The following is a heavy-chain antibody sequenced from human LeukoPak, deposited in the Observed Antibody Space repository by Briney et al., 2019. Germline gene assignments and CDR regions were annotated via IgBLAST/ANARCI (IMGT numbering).Heavy chain of an antibody. CDR2: IWYDGSNK. CDR1: GFTFSSYV. CDR3: ARGKGFTISFIDY. D-gene: IGHD3-3*01. Sequence: GGSLRLSCAASGFTFSSYVMHWVRQAPGKGLEWVAVIWYDGSNKYYADSVKGRFTISRDNSKNTLYLQMNSLRAEDTAVYYCARGKGFTISFIDYWGQGTLVTVSS. V-gene: IGHV3-33*01. J-gene: IGHJ4*02.